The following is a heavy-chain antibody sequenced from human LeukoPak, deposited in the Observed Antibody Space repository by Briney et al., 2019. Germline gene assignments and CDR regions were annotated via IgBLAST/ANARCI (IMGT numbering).Heavy chain of an antibody. D-gene: IGHD2-21*02. CDR2: IYYSGST. Sequence: SETLSLTCTVSGYSISSGYYWGWIRQPPGKGLEWIGSIYYSGSTYYNPSLKSRVTLSVDKSKNQFSLRLSSVTAADTAVYYCAGAYCGGDCYSGRTFDIWGQGTMVTVSS. V-gene: IGHV4-38-2*02. CDR1: GYSISSGYY. CDR3: AGAYCGGDCYSGRTFDI. J-gene: IGHJ3*02.